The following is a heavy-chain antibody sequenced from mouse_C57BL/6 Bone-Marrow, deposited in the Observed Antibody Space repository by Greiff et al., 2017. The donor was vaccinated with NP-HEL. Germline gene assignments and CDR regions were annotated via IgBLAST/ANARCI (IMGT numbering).Heavy chain of an antibody. Sequence: QVQLQQSGAELVKPGASVKLSCKASGYTFTSYWMHWVKQRPGQGLEWIGMIHPNSGSTNYNAKFKSKATLTVDKSSSTAYMELSSLTSEDSAVYYCGVLCFFDYWGQGTTLTVSS. CDR3: GVLCFFDY. V-gene: IGHV1-64*01. J-gene: IGHJ2*01. D-gene: IGHD6-5*01. CDR1: GYTFTSYW. CDR2: IHPNSGST.